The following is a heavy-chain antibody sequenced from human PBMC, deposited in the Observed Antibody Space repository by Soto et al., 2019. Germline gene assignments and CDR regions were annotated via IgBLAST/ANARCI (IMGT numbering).Heavy chain of an antibody. V-gene: IGHV4-39*07. D-gene: IGHD1-26*01. CDR3: ARVSGSYYYGMDV. CDR1: GGSISSSSYY. CDR2: IYHSGST. Sequence: SETLSLTCTVSGGSISSSSYYWGWIRQPPGKGLEWIGSIYHSGSTNYNPSLKSRVTISVDKSKNQFSLKLSSVTAADTAVYYCARVSGSYYYGMDVWGQGTTVTVSS. J-gene: IGHJ6*02.